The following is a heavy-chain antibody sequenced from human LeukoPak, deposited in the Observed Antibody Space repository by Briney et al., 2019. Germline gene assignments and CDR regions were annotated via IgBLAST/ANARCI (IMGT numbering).Heavy chain of an antibody. Sequence: PSETLSLTCTASGFSFSSYYWSWIRQPPGKGLEWIARIYASGSTNYNPSLKSRLTMSVDTSKNQSSRQLSSVTAADTAVYYCARTVRDIVVVPAARELTYSSYMDVCGEGSPGTASS. CDR1: GFSFSSYY. CDR2: IYASGST. D-gene: IGHD2-2*01. J-gene: IGHJ6*03. V-gene: IGHV4-4*07. CDR3: ARTVRDIVVVPAARELTYSSYMDV.